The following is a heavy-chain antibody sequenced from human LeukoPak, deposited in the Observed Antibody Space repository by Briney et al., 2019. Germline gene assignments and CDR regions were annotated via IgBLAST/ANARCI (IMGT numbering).Heavy chain of an antibody. J-gene: IGHJ6*02. D-gene: IGHD6-6*01. CDR1: GGSISSYY. CDR2: IYYSGST. Sequence: SETLSLTCTVSGGSISSYYWSWIRQPPGKGLEWIGYIYYSGSTNYNPSLKSRVTISADTSKNQFSLKVSSVTAADTAVYYCAREGTARYYHGMDVWGQGVTVTVSS. V-gene: IGHV4-59*01. CDR3: AREGTARYYHGMDV.